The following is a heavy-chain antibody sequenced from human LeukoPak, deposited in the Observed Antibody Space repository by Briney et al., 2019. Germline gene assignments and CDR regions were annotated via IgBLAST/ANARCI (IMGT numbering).Heavy chain of an antibody. D-gene: IGHD5-18*01. V-gene: IGHV1-69*06. CDR2: IIPIFGTA. Sequence: SVKVSCKASGGTFSSYAISWVRQAPGQGLEWMGGIIPIFGTANYAQKFQGRVTITADKSTSTAYMELSSLRSEDTAVYYCASQSRGYSYGYPIYYYYMDVWGKGTTVTVSS. J-gene: IGHJ6*03. CDR1: GGTFSSYA. CDR3: ASQSRGYSYGYPIYYYYMDV.